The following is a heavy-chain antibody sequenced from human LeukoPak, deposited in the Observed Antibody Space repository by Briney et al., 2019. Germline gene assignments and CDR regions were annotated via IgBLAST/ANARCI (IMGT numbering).Heavy chain of an antibody. CDR3: ANCPYYDILTGFPLDY. CDR2: ISGSGGGT. J-gene: IGHJ4*02. D-gene: IGHD3-9*01. CDR1: GFTFSSYA. Sequence: GGSLRLSCAASGFTFSSYAISWVRQAPGKGLEWVSAISGSGGGTYYADSVKGRFTISRDNSKNTLYLQMNSLRAEDTAVYYCANCPYYDILTGFPLDYWGQGTLVTVSS. V-gene: IGHV3-23*01.